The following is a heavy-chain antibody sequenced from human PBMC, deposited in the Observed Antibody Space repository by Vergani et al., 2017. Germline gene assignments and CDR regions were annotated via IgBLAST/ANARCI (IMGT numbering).Heavy chain of an antibody. Sequence: QGQLAQSGAEVKKPGSSVKVSCKASGGTFSSNSISWVQQAPGQGLEWMGRIIPIFGTTSYAQKFQGRVTILADESTSTAYMELSSLRSEDTAVYYCAREQIAAAGTDYYYGMDVWGQXP. J-gene: IGHJ6*02. D-gene: IGHD6-13*01. CDR1: GGTFSSNS. V-gene: IGHV1-69*13. CDR2: IIPIFGTT. CDR3: AREQIAAAGTDYYYGMDV.